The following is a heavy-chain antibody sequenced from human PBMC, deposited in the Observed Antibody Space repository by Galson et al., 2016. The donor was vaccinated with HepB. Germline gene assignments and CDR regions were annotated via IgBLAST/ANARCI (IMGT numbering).Heavy chain of an antibody. CDR3: AREGRHYGGIGAFEM. J-gene: IGHJ3*02. CDR1: GGSIIGTNW. D-gene: IGHD4-23*01. Sequence: SETLSLTCAVSGGSIIGTNWWSWVRQPPQKRLEWIGQIYHSGSTNYSPSLKSRVTISVDKSNKHFSLNLNSVTAADTAVYFCAREGRHYGGIGAFEMWGQGTMVAVSS. CDR2: IYHSGST. V-gene: IGHV4-4*02.